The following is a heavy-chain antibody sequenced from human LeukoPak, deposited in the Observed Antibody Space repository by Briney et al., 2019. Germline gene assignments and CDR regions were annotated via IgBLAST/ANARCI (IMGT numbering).Heavy chain of an antibody. CDR2: IWYDGSNK. D-gene: IGHD6-13*01. V-gene: IGHV3-33*01. J-gene: IGHJ5*02. Sequence: GRSLRLSCAASGFTFSSYGMHWVRQAPGKGLEWVAVIWYDGSNKYYADSVKGRFTISRDNSKNTLYLQMNSLRAEDTAVYYCAREREGYSSSWYVCWFDPWGQGTLVTVSS. CDR3: AREREGYSSSWYVCWFDP. CDR1: GFTFSSYG.